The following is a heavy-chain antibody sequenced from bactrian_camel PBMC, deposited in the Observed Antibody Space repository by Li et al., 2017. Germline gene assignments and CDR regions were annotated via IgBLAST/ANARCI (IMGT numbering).Heavy chain of an antibody. CDR2: IYNGGGLTT. J-gene: IGHJ4*01. D-gene: IGHD3*01. CDR1: GFTFRHYG. CDR3: APVVSNY. V-gene: IGHV3-2*01. Sequence: QLVESGGGSVQAGGSLRLSCEGSGFTFRHYGISRVRQAPGKGLEWVSSIYNGGGLTTYYADSVKGRFTISRDNAKNTVYLQMNNLRADDTALYYCAPVVSNYWGQGTQVTVS.